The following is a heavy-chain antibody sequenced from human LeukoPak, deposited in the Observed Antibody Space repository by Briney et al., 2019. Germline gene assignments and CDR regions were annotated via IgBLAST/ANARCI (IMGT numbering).Heavy chain of an antibody. CDR1: GFTFSSYA. J-gene: IGHJ6*03. Sequence: PGGSLRLSCAASGFTFSSYAMSWVRQAPGKGLEWVSPISGSGGSTYYADSVKGRFTISRDNSKNTLYLQMNSLRAEDTAVYYCAKGSCSSTSCYYYYMDVWGKGTTVTVSS. CDR2: ISGSGGST. D-gene: IGHD2-2*01. V-gene: IGHV3-23*01. CDR3: AKGSCSSTSCYYYYMDV.